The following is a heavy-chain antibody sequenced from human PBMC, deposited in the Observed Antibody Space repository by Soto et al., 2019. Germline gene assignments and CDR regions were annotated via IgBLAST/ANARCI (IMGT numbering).Heavy chain of an antibody. CDR2: IYPGDSDT. CDR3: ARLCFNYDFLSGEYNVHHYYVIDV. D-gene: IGHD3-3*01. Sequence: GESLKISCMGSGYKVSTWHNFTSYWIAWVRQMPGEGLEWMGIIYPGDSDTRYSPSFQGQVTISADKSINSVYLQWSSLKASDTATYYCARLCFNYDFLSGEYNVHHYYVIDVWGQGTAVTVSS. J-gene: IGHJ6*02. CDR1: GYKVSTWHNFTSYW. V-gene: IGHV5-51*01.